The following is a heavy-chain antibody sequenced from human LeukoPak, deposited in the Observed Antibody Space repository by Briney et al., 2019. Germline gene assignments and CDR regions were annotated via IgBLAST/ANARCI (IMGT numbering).Heavy chain of an antibody. CDR1: GFTFSSYW. V-gene: IGHV3-7*01. CDR3: ARDPKDIVVVVGGDYFDY. CDR2: IKQDGSEK. D-gene: IGHD2-15*01. Sequence: PGGSLRLSCAASGFTFSSYWMSWVRQAPGKGLEWVANIKQDGSEKYYVDSVKGRFTISRDNAKNSLYLQMNSLRAKDTAVYYCARDPKDIVVVVGGDYFDYWGQGTLVTVSS. J-gene: IGHJ4*02.